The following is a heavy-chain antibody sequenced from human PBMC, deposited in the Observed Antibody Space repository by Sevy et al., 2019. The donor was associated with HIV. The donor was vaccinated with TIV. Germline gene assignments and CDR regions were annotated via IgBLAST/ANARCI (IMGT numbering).Heavy chain of an antibody. J-gene: IGHJ6*02. CDR3: AKVGYGSSTSCYSIYYGMDV. CDR1: GFTFSRNA. V-gene: IGHV3-23*01. D-gene: IGHD2-2*02. CDR2: ITGSGGST. Sequence: GGSLRLSCAASGFTFSRNAMSWVRQAPGKGLEWASGITGSGGSTYYADSVKGRFTISRDNSKNTLYLQMNSLRVEDTAVYYGAKVGYGSSTSCYSIYYGMDVWGQGTTVTVSS.